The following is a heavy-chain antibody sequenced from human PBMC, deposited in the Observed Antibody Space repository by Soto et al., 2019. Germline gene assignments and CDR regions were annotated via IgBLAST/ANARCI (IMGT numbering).Heavy chain of an antibody. CDR2: IYWDDDK. Sequence: KESGPTLVRPAQTLTLTCDFSGFSLSTYHMGVAWIRQPPGKALEWLALIYWDDDKRYSPSLKDRLAISKDTSSNQVVLTITNIDRGDSATYFCAHAGDYDLLTFDHWGPGTLVTVSS. CDR1: GFSLSTYHMG. CDR3: AHAGDYDLLTFDH. D-gene: IGHD4-17*01. J-gene: IGHJ4*02. V-gene: IGHV2-5*02.